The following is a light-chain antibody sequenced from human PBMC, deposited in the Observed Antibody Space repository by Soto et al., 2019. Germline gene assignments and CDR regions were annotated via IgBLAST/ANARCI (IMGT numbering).Light chain of an antibody. Sequence: DIQMTQPPSSLSASVGDRVTITCQASQDIKKNLDWYQQKPGETPQLLIYRASTLRGGVPSRFSGGGSGTYFTFTINSLQPEDFATYFCQQYEDLPFTFGQGTKLEIK. V-gene: IGKV1-33*01. J-gene: IGKJ2*01. CDR2: RAS. CDR1: QDIKKN. CDR3: QQYEDLPFT.